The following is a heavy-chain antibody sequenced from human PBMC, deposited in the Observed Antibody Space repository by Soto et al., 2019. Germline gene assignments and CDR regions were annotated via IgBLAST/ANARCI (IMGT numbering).Heavy chain of an antibody. CDR1: GYNFDRYW. V-gene: IGHV5-51*01. CDR3: ARRYCNNRASCPVGYGFDV. J-gene: IGHJ6*02. Sequence: EVRLVQPAAEVKEPGESLKISCQGSGYNFDRYWVGWVRQLPGKGLDWMGPIYPDDGEPKYGPSFEGQVTISAARSAADLQWSSLKAYDSGIYYCARRYCNNRASCPVGYGFDVWGRGTTVIVSS. D-gene: IGHD2-15*01. CDR2: IYPDDGEP.